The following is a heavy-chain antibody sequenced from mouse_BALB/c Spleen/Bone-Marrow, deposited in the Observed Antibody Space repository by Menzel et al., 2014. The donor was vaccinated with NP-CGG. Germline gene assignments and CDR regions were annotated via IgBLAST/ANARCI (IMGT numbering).Heavy chain of an antibody. V-gene: IGHV5-6*01. D-gene: IGHD2-1*01. Sequence: EVQRVESGGDLVKPGGSLKLSCATSGFTFSNYDVSWVRQTPDKRLEWVAIISSGVSYTYYPDSVKGRFTISRDNAKNTLYLQMSSLKSEDTAMYFCARHNYRYFAMDYWGQGTSVTVSS. CDR2: ISSGVSYT. CDR1: GFTFSNYD. J-gene: IGHJ4*01. CDR3: ARHNYRYFAMDY.